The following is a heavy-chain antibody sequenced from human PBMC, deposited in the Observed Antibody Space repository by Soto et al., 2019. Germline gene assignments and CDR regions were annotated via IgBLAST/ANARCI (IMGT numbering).Heavy chain of an antibody. V-gene: IGHV4-31*03. J-gene: IGHJ2*01. CDR3: ARDSLGFYWYFDL. Sequence: QVQLQESGPGLVKPSQTLSLTCTVSGGSISSGGYYWSWIRQHPGKGLEWIGYIYYSGSTYYNPSRKSRVXXSXDXXKNQFSLKLSSVTAADTAVYYCARDSLGFYWYFDLWGRGTLVTVSS. D-gene: IGHD3-10*01. CDR2: IYYSGST. CDR1: GGSISSGGYY.